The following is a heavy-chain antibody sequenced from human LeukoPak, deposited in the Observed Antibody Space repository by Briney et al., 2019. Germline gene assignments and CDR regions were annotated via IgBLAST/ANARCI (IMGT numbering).Heavy chain of an antibody. J-gene: IGHJ4*02. Sequence: GASVKVSCKASGYTFTGYYMHWVRQAPGQGLEWMVWINTNSGGTNYAQKFQGRVTMTRDTSISTAYMELSRLRSDDTAVYYCARAEGGYDSSGYTVDYWGQGTLVTVSS. D-gene: IGHD3-22*01. CDR1: GYTFTGYY. CDR3: ARAEGGYDSSGYTVDY. V-gene: IGHV1-2*02. CDR2: INTNSGGT.